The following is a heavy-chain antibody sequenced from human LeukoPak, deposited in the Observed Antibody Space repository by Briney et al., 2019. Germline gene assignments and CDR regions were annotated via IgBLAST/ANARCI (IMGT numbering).Heavy chain of an antibody. CDR3: ARARGQQLPNNVYCNYVMDV. D-gene: IGHD6-13*01. CDR2: INPNSGGT. Sequence: ASVKVSCKASGYTFTDYYIHWVRQAPGQGLEWMGWINPNSGGTKSAQKFQGRVTMTRDTSISTGYMELSRLRSDDTALYYCARARGQQLPNNVYCNYVMDVWGQGTTVAVSS. J-gene: IGHJ6*01. CDR1: GYTFTDYY. V-gene: IGHV1-2*02.